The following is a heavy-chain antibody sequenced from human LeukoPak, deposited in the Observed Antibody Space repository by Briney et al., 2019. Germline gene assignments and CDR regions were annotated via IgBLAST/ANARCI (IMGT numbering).Heavy chain of an antibody. D-gene: IGHD3-9*01. CDR2: IYYSGST. Sequence: PSETLSLTCTVSGGSISSYYWSWIRQPPGKGLEWIGYIYYSGSTNYNPSLKSRVTISVDTSKNQFSLKLSSVTAADTAVYYCARVNAYYDIFISNYYYYGMDVWGQGTTVTVSS. V-gene: IGHV4-59*01. CDR1: GGSISSYY. J-gene: IGHJ6*02. CDR3: ARVNAYYDIFISNYYYYGMDV.